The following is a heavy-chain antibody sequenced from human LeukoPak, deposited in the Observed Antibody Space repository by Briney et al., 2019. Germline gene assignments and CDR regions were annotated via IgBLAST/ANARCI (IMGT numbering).Heavy chain of an antibody. V-gene: IGHV3-11*01. CDR1: GFTFSAHY. D-gene: IGHD5-18*01. Sequence: GSLRLSCAASGFTFSAHYISWIRLAPGKGLEWVSYFDSSGRALYYADSVKGRFTISRDNAKNSLFLQMDSLRAEDTAVYFCTRDPDTSSKVDFWGQGTLVTVSS. CDR3: TRDPDTSSKVDF. CDR2: FDSSGRAL. J-gene: IGHJ4*02.